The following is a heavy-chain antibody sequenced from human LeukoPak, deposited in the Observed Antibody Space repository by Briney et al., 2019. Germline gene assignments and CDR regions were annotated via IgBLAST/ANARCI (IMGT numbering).Heavy chain of an antibody. Sequence: RAGGSLRVSCVASGFTFSNFAMTWVRQAPGKGLEWVGRIKPNADGGTVDYAAPVTGRFTISRDDSKTTVFLQMNSLKTEDTAVYFCQYYYDRARSDYVAFWGQGTLVAVSS. CDR2: IKPNADGGTV. J-gene: IGHJ4*02. CDR1: GFTFSNFA. V-gene: IGHV3-15*01. CDR3: QYYYDRARSDYVAF. D-gene: IGHD3-22*01.